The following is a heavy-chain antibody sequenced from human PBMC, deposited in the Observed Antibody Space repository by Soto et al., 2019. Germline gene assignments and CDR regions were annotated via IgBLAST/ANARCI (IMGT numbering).Heavy chain of an antibody. CDR3: ARGVGLRYFDWSTMMDWFDP. CDR2: IYYSGST. Sequence: PSGTLSLTCTVSGGSISSYYWSWIRQPPGKGLEWIGYIYYSGSTNYNPSLKSRVTISVDTSKNQFSLKLSSVTAADTAVYYCARGVGLRYFDWSTMMDWFDPGGQGTRVTAS. D-gene: IGHD3-9*01. V-gene: IGHV4-59*08. CDR1: GGSISSYY. J-gene: IGHJ5*02.